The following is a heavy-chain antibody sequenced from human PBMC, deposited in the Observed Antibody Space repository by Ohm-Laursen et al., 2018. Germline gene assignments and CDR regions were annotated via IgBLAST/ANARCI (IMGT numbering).Heavy chain of an antibody. CDR3: ARGRTWGQIAAPGY. V-gene: IGHV1-8*01. D-gene: IGHD6-13*01. Sequence: ASVKVSCKASGYTFTSYDINWVRQATGQGLEWMGWMNPNSGNTGYAQKFQGRVTMTRNTSISTAYMELSSLRSEDTAVYYCARGRTWGQIAAPGYWDQGTLVTVSS. CDR2: MNPNSGNT. CDR1: GYTFTSYD. J-gene: IGHJ4*02.